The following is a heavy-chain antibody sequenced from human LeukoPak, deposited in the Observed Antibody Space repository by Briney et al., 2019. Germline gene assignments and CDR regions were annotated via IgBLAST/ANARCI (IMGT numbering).Heavy chain of an antibody. CDR2: IIPIFGTA. V-gene: IGHV1-69*05. CDR1: GGTFSSYA. D-gene: IGHD2-21*02. CDR3: ATELAYCGGDCYSGFDY. Sequence: GASVKVSCKASGGTFSSYAISWVRQAPGQGLEWMGGIIPIFGTANYAQKFQGRVTITTDESTSTAYMELSSLRSEDTAVYYCATELAYCGGDCYSGFDYWGQGTLVTVSS. J-gene: IGHJ4*02.